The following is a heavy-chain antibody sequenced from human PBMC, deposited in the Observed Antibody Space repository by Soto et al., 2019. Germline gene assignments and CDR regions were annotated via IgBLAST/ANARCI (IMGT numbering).Heavy chain of an antibody. CDR3: ATRRDGYTKFDY. CDR2: IIPVFGTV. D-gene: IGHD5-12*01. V-gene: IGHV1-69*01. Sequence: QVHLVQSGAEVKKPGSSVNVSCKASGGTLSSYGINWVRQAPGQGLEWMGGIIPVFGTVNYAQKFQGRVTIIADGSTRIAYMELSSLRSEDTAVYYCATRRDGYTKFDYWGQETLVTVSS. CDR1: GGTLSSYG. J-gene: IGHJ4*02.